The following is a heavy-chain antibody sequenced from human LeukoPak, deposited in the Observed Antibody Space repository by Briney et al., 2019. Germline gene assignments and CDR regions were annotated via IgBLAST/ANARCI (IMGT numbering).Heavy chain of an antibody. J-gene: IGHJ4*02. V-gene: IGHV4-34*01. CDR3: ARDYRAAPFDY. CDR1: GGSFSGYY. CDR2: INHSGST. Sequence: SETLSLTCAVYGGSFSGYYWSWIRQPPGKGLEWIGEINHSGSTNYNPSLKSRVTISVDTSKNQFSLKLSSVTAADTAVYYCARDYRAAPFDYWGQGTLVTVSS. D-gene: IGHD3-10*01.